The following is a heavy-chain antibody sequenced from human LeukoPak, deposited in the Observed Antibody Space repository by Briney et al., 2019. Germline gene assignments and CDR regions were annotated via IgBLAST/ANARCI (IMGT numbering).Heavy chain of an antibody. J-gene: IGHJ4*02. CDR2: TYYRSKWYS. D-gene: IGHD6-19*01. CDR3: ARDLGNTGWYTFEY. Sequence: SQTLSLTCAISGDSVSSLNGAWNWIRQSPPRGLEWLGRTYYRSKWYSDYAPSMRGRISINADTSKNQFSLQLNSVTPEDTAVYYCARDLGNTGWYTFEYWGQGTLVTVSS. CDR1: GDSVSSLNGA. V-gene: IGHV6-1*01.